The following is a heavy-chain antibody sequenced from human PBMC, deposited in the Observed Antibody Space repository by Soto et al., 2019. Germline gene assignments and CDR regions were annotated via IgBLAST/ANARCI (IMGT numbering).Heavy chain of an antibody. V-gene: IGHV3-23*01. J-gene: IGHJ5*02. CDR2: ISGSGGST. D-gene: IGHD2-21*02. Sequence: GGSLRLSCAASGFTFSSYAMSWVRQAPGKGLEWVSAISGSGGSTYYADSVKGRFTISRDNSKNTLYLQMNSLRAEDTAVYYCAKDDEYCGGDCYSEDWFDPWGQGTLVTVSS. CDR1: GFTFSSYA. CDR3: AKDDEYCGGDCYSEDWFDP.